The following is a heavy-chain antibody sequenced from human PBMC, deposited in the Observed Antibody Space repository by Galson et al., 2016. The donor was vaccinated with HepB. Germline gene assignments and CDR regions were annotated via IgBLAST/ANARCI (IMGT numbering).Heavy chain of an antibody. D-gene: IGHD6-13*01. CDR3: ARHLLRAAGGTAVFDI. CDR2: ISITSFYT. CDR1: GFTFSDYY. V-gene: IGHV3-11*06. J-gene: IGHJ3*02. Sequence: SLRLSCAASGFTFSDYYMSWIRQAPGKGLEWVSYISITSFYTEHADSVKGRFTISRDNAKKSLFLQMHSLRAEDTAVYYCARHLLRAAGGTAVFDIWGQGTTVTVSS.